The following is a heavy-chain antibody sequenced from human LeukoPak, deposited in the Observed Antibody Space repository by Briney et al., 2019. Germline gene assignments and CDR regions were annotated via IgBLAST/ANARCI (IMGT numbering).Heavy chain of an antibody. CDR3: ARPVCYDSSGALDY. Sequence: ASVKVSCKASGYTFTSYGISWVRQAPGQGLEWMGWISAYNGNTNYAQKLQGRVTMTTDTSTSTAYMELRSLRSDDTAVYYCARPVCYDSSGALDYWGQGTLVTVSS. V-gene: IGHV1-18*01. CDR1: GYTFTSYG. D-gene: IGHD3-22*01. CDR2: ISAYNGNT. J-gene: IGHJ4*02.